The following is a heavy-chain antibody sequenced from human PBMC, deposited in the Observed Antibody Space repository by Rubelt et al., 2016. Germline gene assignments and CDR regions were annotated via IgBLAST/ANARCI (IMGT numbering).Heavy chain of an antibody. Sequence: QLQLQESGPGLVKPSETLSLTCTVSGGSISSSNFCWGWIRQPPGQGLEWIGTVYYTGNTYYSPSLKSRVTISIDTSNNRFSLRLRSVTAADTALYYCVKMIVGATGDWGQGTLVTVSS. CDR2: VYYTGNT. D-gene: IGHD1-26*01. V-gene: IGHV4-39*07. CDR3: VKMIVGATGD. J-gene: IGHJ4*02. CDR1: GGSISSSNFC.